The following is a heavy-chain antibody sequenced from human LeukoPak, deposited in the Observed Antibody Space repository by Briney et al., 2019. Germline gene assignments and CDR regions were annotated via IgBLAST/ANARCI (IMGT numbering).Heavy chain of an antibody. CDR1: GGSVSSYY. D-gene: IGHD5-18*01. CDR2: IYYSGST. V-gene: IGHV4-59*02. Sequence: SETLSLTCTVSGGSVSSYYWSWIRQPPGKGLEWIGYIYYSGSTNYNPSLKSRVTISADTSKNQFSLKLSSVTAADTAVYYCARDLRGYPSNYYYYGMDVWGQGTTVTVSS. J-gene: IGHJ6*02. CDR3: ARDLRGYPSNYYYYGMDV.